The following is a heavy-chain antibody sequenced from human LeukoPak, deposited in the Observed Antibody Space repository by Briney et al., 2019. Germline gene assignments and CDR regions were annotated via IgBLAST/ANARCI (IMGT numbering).Heavy chain of an antibody. V-gene: IGHV4-4*07. CDR3: ARAPGRVAGTGYYYYYMDV. D-gene: IGHD6-19*01. Sequence: ASETLSLTCTVSGGSISSYYWSWIRQPAGKGLEWIWRIYTSGSTNYNPSLKSRVTMSVDTSKNQFSLKLSSVTAADTAVYYCARAPGRVAGTGYYYYYMDVWGKGTTVTVSS. CDR1: GGSISSYY. CDR2: IYTSGST. J-gene: IGHJ6*03.